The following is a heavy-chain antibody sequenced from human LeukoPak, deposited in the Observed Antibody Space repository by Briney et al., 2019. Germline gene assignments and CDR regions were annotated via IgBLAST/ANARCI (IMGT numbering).Heavy chain of an antibody. D-gene: IGHD2-21*02. CDR3: ARMDLDGGDSIGFDS. V-gene: IGHV1-2*02. CDR1: GYTFTVYF. CDR2: INPNIGDA. J-gene: IGHJ5*01. Sequence: ASVKVSFTASGYTFTVYFMHWVRQAPGQGLEGMGWINPNIGDASYTQKFQGRVTMTRDRSINTAYMELSRLTSDDTAVYYCARMDLDGGDSIGFDSWGQGTLVTVSS.